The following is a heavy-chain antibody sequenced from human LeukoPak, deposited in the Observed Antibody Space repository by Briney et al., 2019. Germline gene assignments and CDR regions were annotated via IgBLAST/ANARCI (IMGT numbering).Heavy chain of an antibody. Sequence: GGSLRLSCAPSGFIFSNYNMNWVRQAPGKGLEWVANIKQDGSEKYYVDSVKGRFTISRDNAKNSLYLQMNSLRAEDTAVYYCARGGWSGYPAFDIWGQGTMVTVSS. D-gene: IGHD6-25*01. CDR1: GFIFSNYN. J-gene: IGHJ3*02. CDR2: IKQDGSEK. CDR3: ARGGWSGYPAFDI. V-gene: IGHV3-7*01.